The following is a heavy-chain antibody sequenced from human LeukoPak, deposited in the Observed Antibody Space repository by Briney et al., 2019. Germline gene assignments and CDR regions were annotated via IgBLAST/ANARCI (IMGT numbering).Heavy chain of an antibody. D-gene: IGHD1-26*01. CDR3: ARDNSVGDVAWWFDP. J-gene: IGHJ5*02. V-gene: IGHV1-46*01. CDR2: INPTGSST. Sequence: GASVKDSCQASRYSFTSHYMHGVRQAPGQGLEWLGLINPTGSSTLYAQKFQGRVTMTRDMSTTTDYMELSSLRSDDTAVYYCARDNSVGDVAWWFDPWGQGTLVTVSS. CDR1: RYSFTSHY.